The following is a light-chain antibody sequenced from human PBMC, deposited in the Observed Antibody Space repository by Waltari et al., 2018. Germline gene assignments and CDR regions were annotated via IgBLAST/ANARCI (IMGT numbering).Light chain of an antibody. CDR2: RYR. J-gene: IGLJ2*01. CDR1: VLAIEY. CDR3: YSAADNSLV. V-gene: IGLV3-27*01. Sequence: SSELTQPYSVAVSPGQPARITWSGDVLAIEYARGFEQKPGQAPLVVIDRYRQRPSGIPERLPGFSSGTTVTLTVSGAQLDDGAGYYCYSAADNSLVFGGGAKLTVL.